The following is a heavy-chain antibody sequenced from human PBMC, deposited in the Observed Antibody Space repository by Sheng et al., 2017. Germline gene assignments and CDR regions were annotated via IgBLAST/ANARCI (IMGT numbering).Heavy chain of an antibody. Sequence: EVQLVESGGGLVQPGGSLRLSCAASGFTFSSYEMDWVRQAPGKGLEWISYISSRGSTIYYTDSVKGRFTISRDNSKNSLYLQMNSLRAEDTAVYYCARDGPSYYASGRAFGYWGQGTLVTVSS. CDR3: ARDGPSYYASGRAFGY. D-gene: IGHD3-10*01. CDR2: ISSRGSTI. J-gene: IGHJ4*02. V-gene: IGHV3-48*03. CDR1: GFTFSSYE.